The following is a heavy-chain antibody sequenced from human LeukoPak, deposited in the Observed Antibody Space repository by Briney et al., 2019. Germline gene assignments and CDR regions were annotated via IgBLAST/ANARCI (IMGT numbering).Heavy chain of an antibody. D-gene: IGHD3-10*01. V-gene: IGHV4-31*03. CDR1: GGSLSSGGYY. CDR2: IYYSGST. CDR3: ARAGSYRWFDP. Sequence: SETLSLTCSVSGGSLSSGGYYWSWIRQHPGKGLEYIGHIYYSGSTDYTPSLKSRVTISIDTSKNQFSLKVTSVTAADTAVYYCARAGSYRWFDPWGQGTLVTVSS. J-gene: IGHJ5*02.